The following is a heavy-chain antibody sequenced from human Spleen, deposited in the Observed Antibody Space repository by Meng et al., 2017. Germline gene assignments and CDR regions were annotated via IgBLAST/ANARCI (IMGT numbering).Heavy chain of an antibody. CDR3: ARDITMVRGVIRYFDY. D-gene: IGHD3-10*01. CDR2: INPNSGGT. V-gene: IGHV1-2*02. Sequence: ASVKVSCKPSGYNFPDYYIHWVRQAPGQGLEWMGWINPNSGGTKYAQKFQGRVTMTRDTSISTAYMELSRLRSDDTAVYYCARDITMVRGVIRYFDYWGQGTLVTVSS. CDR1: GYNFPDYY. J-gene: IGHJ4*02.